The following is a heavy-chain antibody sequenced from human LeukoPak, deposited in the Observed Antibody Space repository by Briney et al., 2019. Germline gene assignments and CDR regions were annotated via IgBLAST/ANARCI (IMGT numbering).Heavy chain of an antibody. D-gene: IGHD2-15*01. V-gene: IGHV3-21*01. Sequence: PGGSLRLSCAASGFSLSSYSMNSVRQAPGKGLEWVSSISSSSSYIYYADSVKGRFTLSRDNAKKSLHLQMNSLRAEDTAVYYCARAPHPYCSGGNCIYFDYWGQGTLVTVSS. CDR3: ARAPHPYCSGGNCIYFDY. J-gene: IGHJ4*02. CDR1: GFSLSSYS. CDR2: ISSSSSYI.